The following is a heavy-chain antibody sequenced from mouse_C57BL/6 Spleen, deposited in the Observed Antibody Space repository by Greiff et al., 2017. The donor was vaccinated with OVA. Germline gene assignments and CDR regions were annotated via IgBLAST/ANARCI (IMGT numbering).Heavy chain of an antibody. D-gene: IGHD2-5*01. CDR3: ARGDYSNSYWYFDV. CDR1: GYSITSGYY. Sequence: ESGPGLVKPSQSLSLTCSVTGYSITSGYYWNWIRQFPGNKLEWMGYISYDGSNNYNPSLKNRISITRDTSKNQFFLKLNSVTTEDTATYYCARGDYSNSYWYFDVWGTGTTVTVSS. V-gene: IGHV3-6*01. J-gene: IGHJ1*03. CDR2: ISYDGSN.